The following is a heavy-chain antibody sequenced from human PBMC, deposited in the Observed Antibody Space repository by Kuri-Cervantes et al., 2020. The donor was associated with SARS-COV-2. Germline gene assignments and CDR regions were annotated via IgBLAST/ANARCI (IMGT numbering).Heavy chain of an antibody. D-gene: IGHD3-3*01. V-gene: IGHV4-39*07. CDR3: ARATTYYDFWSGYSFDY. Sequence: SETLSLICTVPGGSISSSSYYWGWIRQPPGKGLGWIGSIYYSGSTYYNPSLKSQVTISVDTYKNQFSLKLSSVTAADTAVYYCARATTYYDFWSGYSFDYWGQGTLVTVSS. J-gene: IGHJ4*02. CDR2: IYYSGST. CDR1: GGSISSSSYY.